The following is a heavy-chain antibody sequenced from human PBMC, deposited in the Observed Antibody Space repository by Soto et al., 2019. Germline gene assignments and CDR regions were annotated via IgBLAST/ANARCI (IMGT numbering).Heavy chain of an antibody. CDR2: ITSRGSTM. Sequence: GGSLRLSCAASGFTFSDYYMSWIRQAPGKGLEWVSYITSRGSTMDYADSVKGRFTISRGNGKKSLYLQMNSLRAEDTAVYYCAGQYDPVPRSAFDIWGQGTMVTVSS. J-gene: IGHJ3*02. CDR3: AGQYDPVPRSAFDI. D-gene: IGHD3-16*01. CDR1: GFTFSDYY. V-gene: IGHV3-11*01.